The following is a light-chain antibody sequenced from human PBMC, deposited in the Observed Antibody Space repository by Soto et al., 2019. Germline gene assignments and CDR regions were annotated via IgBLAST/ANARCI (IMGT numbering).Light chain of an antibody. J-gene: IGLJ2*01. CDR3: SSYTSSSTL. CDR1: SSDVGGYNY. CDR2: EVS. V-gene: IGLV2-14*01. Sequence: QSVLTQPASVSGSPGQSITISCTGTSSDVGGYNYVSWYRQHPGKAPKLMIYEVSNRPSGVSNRFSGSKSGNTASLTISGLQAEDEADYYCSSYTSSSTLFGGGTKLTVL.